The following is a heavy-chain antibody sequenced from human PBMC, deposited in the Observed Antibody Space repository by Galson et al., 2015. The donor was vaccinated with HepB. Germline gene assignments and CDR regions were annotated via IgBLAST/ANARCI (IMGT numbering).Heavy chain of an antibody. CDR3: ARPRGDQRRYWYFDL. CDR1: GYSFTSYW. Sequence: QSGAEVKKPGESLRISCKGSGYSFTSYWISWVRQMPGKGLEWMGRIDPSDSYTNYSPSFQGHVTISADKSISTAYLQWSSLKASDTAMYYCARPRGDQRRYWYFDLWGRGTLVTVSS. V-gene: IGHV5-10-1*01. D-gene: IGHD6-25*01. CDR2: IDPSDSYT. J-gene: IGHJ2*01.